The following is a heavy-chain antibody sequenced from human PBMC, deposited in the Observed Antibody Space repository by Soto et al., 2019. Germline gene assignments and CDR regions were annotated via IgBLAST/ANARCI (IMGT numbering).Heavy chain of an antibody. J-gene: IGHJ4*02. CDR1: GFTFTSSA. CDR2: IVVGSGNT. Sequence: SVKVSCKASGFTFTSSAVQCVRQARGQRLEWIGWIVVGSGNTNYAQKFQERVSISRNMSTSKAYMELSRLRSEDTAVYFCARDWRGAEGCERWGQGTLVAFSS. CDR3: ARDWRGAEGCER. D-gene: IGHD3-3*01. V-gene: IGHV1-58*01.